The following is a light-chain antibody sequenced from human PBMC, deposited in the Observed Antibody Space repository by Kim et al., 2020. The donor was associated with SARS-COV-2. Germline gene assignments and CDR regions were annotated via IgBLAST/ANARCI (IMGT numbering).Light chain of an antibody. CDR2: CNS. J-gene: IGLJ3*02. CDR3: QSYDSSLSGWV. V-gene: IGLV1-40*01. Sequence: QRVTSSCTGSNTNIGAGYDVHWYQQLPGTAPKLLIYCNSNRPSGVPDRFSGSKSGTSASPAITGLQDEDEADYYCQSYDSSLSGWVFGGGTQLTVL. CDR1: NTNIGAGYD.